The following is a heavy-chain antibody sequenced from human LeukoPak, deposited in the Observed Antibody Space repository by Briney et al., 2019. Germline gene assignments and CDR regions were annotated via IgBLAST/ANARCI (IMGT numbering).Heavy chain of an antibody. CDR1: IFTFSIYS. J-gene: IGHJ3*02. CDR3: ARDPGTTQTLHDAFDI. Sequence: GGALRLSCAASIFTFSIYSMSCGPDALGKGRGWGSFIVTRSIYIYYADSVKRRVTISRDKDRNSMYLQMNSLRAEDTAVYYCARDPGTTQTLHDAFDIWGQGTMVTDSS. V-gene: IGHV3-21*01. D-gene: IGHD1-7*01. CDR2: IVTRSIYI.